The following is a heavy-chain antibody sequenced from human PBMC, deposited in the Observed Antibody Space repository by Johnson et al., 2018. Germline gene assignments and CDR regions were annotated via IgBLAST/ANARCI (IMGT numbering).Heavy chain of an antibody. Sequence: VQLQESGGGLVQPGGSRKLSCAASGFTFSGSHMHWVRQASGKGLEWVGHIRSSADTYATAYTASVKGWFTIPRDDSLNTAYLQMNSLKIEDTRVYYCARQTDSCHDYWGQGTLVTVSS. CDR2: IRSSADTYAT. J-gene: IGHJ4*02. V-gene: IGHV3-73*02. D-gene: IGHD4-11*01. CDR1: GFTFSGSH. CDR3: ARQTDSCHDY.